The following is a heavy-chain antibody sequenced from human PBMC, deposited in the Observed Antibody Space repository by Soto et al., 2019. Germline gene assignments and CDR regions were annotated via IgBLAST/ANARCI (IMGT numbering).Heavy chain of an antibody. J-gene: IGHJ3*02. V-gene: IGHV1-3*01. CDR1: GYTFTSYA. CDR3: ERRLMNNWNPDGFDI. D-gene: IGHD1-20*01. Sequence: GASVKVSCKASGYTFTSYAMHWVRQAPGQRLEWMGWINAGNGNTKYSHKFQGRVTITRDTSASTAYMELSSLRSEDTAVYYCERRLMNNWNPDGFDIWGQGTMVTVSS. CDR2: INAGNGNT.